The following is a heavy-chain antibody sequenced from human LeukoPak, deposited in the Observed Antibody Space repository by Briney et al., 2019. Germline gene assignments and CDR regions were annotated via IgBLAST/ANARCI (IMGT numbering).Heavy chain of an antibody. D-gene: IGHD6-13*01. CDR3: AKSPFTTAAATEWYFDY. V-gene: IGHV3-9*01. J-gene: IGHJ4*02. CDR2: ISWNSGSI. Sequence: GGSLRLSCAASGFTFDDYAMHWVRQAPGKGLEWVSGISWNSGSIGYADSVKGRFTISRDNAKNSLYLQMNSLRAEDTALYYCAKSPFTTAAATEWYFDYWGQGTLVTVSS. CDR1: GFTFDDYA.